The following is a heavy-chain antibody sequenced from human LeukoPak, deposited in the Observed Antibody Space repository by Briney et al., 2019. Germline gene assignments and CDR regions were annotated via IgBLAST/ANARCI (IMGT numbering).Heavy chain of an antibody. V-gene: IGHV4-34*01. Sequence: SETLSLTCAVYGGSFSGYYWSWIRQPPGKGLEWIGEINHSGSTNYNPSLKSRVTISVDTSKNQFSLKLSSVSAADTAVYFCARARGAVAAYFDYRGQGTLVTVSS. D-gene: IGHD6-19*01. CDR1: GGSFSGYY. CDR2: INHSGST. J-gene: IGHJ4*02. CDR3: ARARGAVAAYFDY.